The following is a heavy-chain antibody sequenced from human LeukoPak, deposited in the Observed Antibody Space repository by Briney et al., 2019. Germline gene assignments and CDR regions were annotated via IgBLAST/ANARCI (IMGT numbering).Heavy chain of an antibody. V-gene: IGHV1-69*04. J-gene: IGHJ5*02. CDR3: AREGYYDSSGYYWFDP. CDR2: IIPILGIA. Sequence: SVKVSCKASGGTFSSYTISWVRQAPGQGLEWMGRIIPILGIANYAQKFQGRVTITADKSTSTAYMELSSLRSEDTAVYYCAREGYYDSSGYYWFDPWGQGTLVTVSS. CDR1: GGTFSSYT. D-gene: IGHD3-22*01.